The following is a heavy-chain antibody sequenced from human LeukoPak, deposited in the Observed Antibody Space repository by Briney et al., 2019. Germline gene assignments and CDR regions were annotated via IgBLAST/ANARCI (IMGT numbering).Heavy chain of an antibody. V-gene: IGHV1-18*01. CDR2: ISAYNGNT. CDR3: ARLVVPAAGAYYYYYYMDV. J-gene: IGHJ6*03. Sequence: ASVKVSCKASRYTFTSYGISWVRQAPGQGLEWMGWISAYNGNTNYAQKLQGRVTMTTDTSTSTAYMELRSLRSDDTAVYYCARLVVPAAGAYYYYYYMDVWGKGTTVTVSS. CDR1: RYTFTSYG. D-gene: IGHD2-2*01.